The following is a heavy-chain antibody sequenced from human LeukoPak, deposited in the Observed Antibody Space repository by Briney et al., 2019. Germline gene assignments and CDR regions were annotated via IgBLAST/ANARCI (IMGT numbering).Heavy chain of an antibody. Sequence: SETLALTCTVSGGSISSYYWSWIRQPPGKGLEWIGYIYYSGSTNYNPSLKGRVTISVDTSKNQFSPKLSSVTAADTAVYYCARFPSREAFDIWGQGTMVTVSS. V-gene: IGHV4-59*01. CDR3: ARFPSREAFDI. CDR1: GGSISSYY. CDR2: IYYSGST. J-gene: IGHJ3*02.